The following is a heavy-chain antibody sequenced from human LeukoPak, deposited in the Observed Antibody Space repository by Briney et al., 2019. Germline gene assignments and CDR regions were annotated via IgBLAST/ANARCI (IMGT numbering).Heavy chain of an antibody. J-gene: IGHJ5*02. Sequence: PSETLSLTCTVSGGSISGYYWSWIRQPPGKELEWIGYVYSSGSTHYNPSLKGRVAISVDTSKNQFSLKLSSVTAADTALYYCARVVSSWFDPWGQGTLVTVSS. CDR2: VYSSGST. D-gene: IGHD2-21*01. V-gene: IGHV4-59*01. CDR3: ARVVSSWFDP. CDR1: GGSISGYY.